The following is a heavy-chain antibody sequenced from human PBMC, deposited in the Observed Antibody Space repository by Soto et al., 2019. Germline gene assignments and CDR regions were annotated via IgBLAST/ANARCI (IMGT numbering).Heavy chain of an antibody. CDR1: GFSLTNGRMG. CDR3: ARMDGDYNYYGLDV. Sequence: SGPTLVNPTETLPLTCSVTGFSLTNGRMGVSWIRQPPGKALEWLAHFFSDAERSYSTSMQSRLNMYKDSSGSQVVLTMTNMAPADTATYFCARMDGDYNYYGLDVWGHGIAVTVS. D-gene: IGHD4-17*01. V-gene: IGHV2-26*01. J-gene: IGHJ6*02. CDR2: FFSDAER.